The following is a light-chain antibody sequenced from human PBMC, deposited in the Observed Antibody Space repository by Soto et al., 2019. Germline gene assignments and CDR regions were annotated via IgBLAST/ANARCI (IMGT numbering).Light chain of an antibody. CDR3: QQALSYPIT. V-gene: IGKV1-12*01. J-gene: IGKJ5*01. CDR1: QGISTW. CDR2: AAT. Sequence: DIQMTQSPSSVSASVGDSVTITCRASQGISTWLAWYQQKPGKAPKLLIYAATTLQSGVPQRFSGSGSGTDFSLTISSLQPEDCATYYCQQALSYPITFGQGTRLEIK.